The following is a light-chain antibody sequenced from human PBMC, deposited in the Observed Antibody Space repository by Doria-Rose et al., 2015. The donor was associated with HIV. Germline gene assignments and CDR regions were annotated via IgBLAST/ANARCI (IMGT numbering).Light chain of an antibody. Sequence: QSALTQPASVSGSPGQTITISCTGTSSDVGGFGYVSWYQQHPGKAPQLMIYDVSNRPSGVSNRFSGSKSGDTASLIISGLQAEDEADYYCNSYTTSSTHNYVFGTGTKVTVL. CDR1: SSDVGGFGY. CDR3: NSYTTSSTHNYV. V-gene: IGLV2-14*03. J-gene: IGLJ1*01. CDR2: DVS.